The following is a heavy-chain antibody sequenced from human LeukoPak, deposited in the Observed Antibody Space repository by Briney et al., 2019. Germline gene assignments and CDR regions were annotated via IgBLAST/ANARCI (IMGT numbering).Heavy chain of an antibody. J-gene: IGHJ4*02. CDR2: ISGSGGST. CDR3: AISGYSYGSLDY. V-gene: IGHV3-23*01. CDR1: GFTFSSYA. D-gene: IGHD5-18*01. Sequence: GGSLRLSCAASGFTFSSYAMSWVRQAPGRGLEWVSAISGSGGSTYYADSVKGRFTISRDNAKNSLYLQMNSPRAEDTAVYYCAISGYSYGSLDYWGQGTLVTVSS.